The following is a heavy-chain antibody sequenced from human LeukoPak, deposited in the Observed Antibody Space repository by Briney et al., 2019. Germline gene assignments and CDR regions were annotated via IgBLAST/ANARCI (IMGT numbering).Heavy chain of an antibody. CDR3: ARGPEGLWFGESGY. CDR2: INPSGGST. V-gene: IGHV1-46*01. Sequence: GASVTVSCKASGYTFTSYYMHWVRQAPGQGLEWMGIINPSGGSTSYAQKFQGRVTITADKSTSTAYMELSSLRSEDTAVYYCARGPEGLWFGESGYWGQGTLVTVSS. J-gene: IGHJ4*02. D-gene: IGHD3-10*01. CDR1: GYTFTSYY.